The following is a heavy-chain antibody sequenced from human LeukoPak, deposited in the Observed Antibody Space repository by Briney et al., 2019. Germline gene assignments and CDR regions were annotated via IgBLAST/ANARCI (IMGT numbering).Heavy chain of an antibody. CDR3: ATDGAGFDT. J-gene: IGHJ5*02. V-gene: IGHV3-11*01. Sequence: GGSLRLYCAASGLTFSDYYMSWIRQAPGKGLEWLSYINIGGTNTHYADSVKGRFTISRDNAKMSLYLEMTNLRAEDTAVYYCATDGAGFDTWGQGVLVTVSS. CDR2: INIGGTNT. CDR1: GLTFSDYY.